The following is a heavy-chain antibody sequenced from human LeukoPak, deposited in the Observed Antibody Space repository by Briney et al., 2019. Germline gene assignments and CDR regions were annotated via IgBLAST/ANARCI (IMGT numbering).Heavy chain of an antibody. CDR3: TRGYHYYDSSGYSTPFDY. J-gene: IGHJ4*02. CDR2: IRSKDYGGTP. Sequence: GGSLRLSCTASGFTFGDYAMSWFRQAPGKGLEWVGFIRSKDYGGTPEYAASVKGRFTISRDDSKSIAYLQMNSLKTEDTAVYYCTRGYHYYDSSGYSTPFDYWGQGALVTVSS. V-gene: IGHV3-49*03. CDR1: GFTFGDYA. D-gene: IGHD3-22*01.